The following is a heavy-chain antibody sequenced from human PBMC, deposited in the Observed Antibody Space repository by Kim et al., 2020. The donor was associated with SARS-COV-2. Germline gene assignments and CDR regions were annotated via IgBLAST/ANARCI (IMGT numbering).Heavy chain of an antibody. CDR1: GFTFGDYA. CDR2: ISWNSGSI. CDR3: ASLRYSSSYYFDY. D-gene: IGHD6-6*01. V-gene: IGHV3-9*01. J-gene: IGHJ4*02. Sequence: GGSLRLSCAASGFTFGDYAMHWVRQAPGKGLEWVSGISWNSGSIGYADSVKGRFTISRDNAKNSLYLQMNSLRAEDTALYYCASLRYSSSYYFDYWGQGTLVTVSS.